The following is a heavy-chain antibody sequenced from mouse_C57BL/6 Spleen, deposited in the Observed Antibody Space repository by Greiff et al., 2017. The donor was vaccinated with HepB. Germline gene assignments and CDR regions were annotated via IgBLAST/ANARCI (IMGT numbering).Heavy chain of an antibody. Sequence: VHVKQSGPELVKPGASVKMSCKASGYTFTDYNMHWVKQSHGKSLEWIGYINPNNGGTSYNQKFKGKATLTVNKSSSTAYMELRSLTSEDSAVYYCARRGTPQLYFDYWGQGTTLTVSS. CDR1: GYTFTDYN. J-gene: IGHJ2*01. V-gene: IGHV1-22*01. CDR3: ARRGTPQLYFDY. D-gene: IGHD3-3*01. CDR2: INPNNGGT.